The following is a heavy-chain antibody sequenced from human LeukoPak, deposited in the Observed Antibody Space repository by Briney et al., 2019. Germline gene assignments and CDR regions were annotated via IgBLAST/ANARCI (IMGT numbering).Heavy chain of an antibody. V-gene: IGHV3-23*01. CDR1: GFTFSNYA. CDR3: GKNRYSGSLSPFDI. Sequence: GGSLRLSCVASGFTFSNYAMTWVRQAPGKGLEWVSGISGSGSSTYYADSVKGRFTLSRDYPKNTLYLQMNSLRAEDTAVYYCGKNRYSGSLSPFDIWGQGTMVTVSS. J-gene: IGHJ3*02. CDR2: ISGSGSST. D-gene: IGHD1-26*01.